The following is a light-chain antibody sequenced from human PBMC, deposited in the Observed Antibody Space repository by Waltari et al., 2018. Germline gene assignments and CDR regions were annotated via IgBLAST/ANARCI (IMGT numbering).Light chain of an antibody. CDR2: VNSDGSH. J-gene: IGLJ3*02. V-gene: IGLV4-69*01. CDR1: SGHSSNL. Sequence: QLVLTQSPSASASLGASVKLTCTLSSGHSSNLIAWPQQQPEKGPRYLMKVNSDGSHSKGDEIPDRFSGSSSGAERYLTISNLQSEDEADYFCQTGGHGTWVFGGGTKLTVL. CDR3: QTGGHGTWV.